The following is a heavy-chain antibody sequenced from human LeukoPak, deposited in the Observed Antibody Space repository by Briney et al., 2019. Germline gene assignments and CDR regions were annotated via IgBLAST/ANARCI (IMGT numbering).Heavy chain of an antibody. CDR3: ARHGYSSGSLAWFDP. J-gene: IGHJ5*02. V-gene: IGHV4-61*08. CDR2: IYYSGST. CDR1: GASLSSGGYY. D-gene: IGHD6-19*01. Sequence: SQTLSLTCTFSGASLSSGGYYWSWIRHPPGKGLEWIGYIYYSGSTNYNPSLKSRVAISVDTSKNQFSLKLSAVTAADTAVYYCARHGYSSGSLAWFDPWGQGTQVNVSS.